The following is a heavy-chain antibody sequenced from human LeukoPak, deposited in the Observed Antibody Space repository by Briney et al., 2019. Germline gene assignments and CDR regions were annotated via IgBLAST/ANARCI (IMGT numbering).Heavy chain of an antibody. J-gene: IGHJ6*03. D-gene: IGHD3-22*01. CDR1: GGSFSGYY. CDR2: INHSGST. V-gene: IGHV4-34*01. CDR3: ARGPYYYDSSGYYYYYYYYMDV. Sequence: SETLSLTCAVYGGSFSGYYWSRIRQPPGKGLEWIGEINHSGSTNYNPSLKSRVTISVDTSKNQFSLKLSSVTAADTAVYYCARGPYYYDSSGYYYYYYYYMDVWGKGTTVTVSS.